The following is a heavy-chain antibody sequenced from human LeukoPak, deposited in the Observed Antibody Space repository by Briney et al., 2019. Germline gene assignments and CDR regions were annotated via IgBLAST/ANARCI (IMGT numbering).Heavy chain of an antibody. D-gene: IGHD6-13*01. J-gene: IGHJ5*02. V-gene: IGHV4-59*01. Sequence: SETLSLTCTVSGGSISHYYWSWIRQPPGKGLEWIGYIYYSGSTNYNPSLKSRVTISVDTSKNQFSLKLRSVTAADTAVYYCARDGLSFSSSWYYWFDPWGQGTLVTVTS. CDR3: ARDGLSFSSSWYYWFDP. CDR2: IYYSGST. CDR1: GGSISHYY.